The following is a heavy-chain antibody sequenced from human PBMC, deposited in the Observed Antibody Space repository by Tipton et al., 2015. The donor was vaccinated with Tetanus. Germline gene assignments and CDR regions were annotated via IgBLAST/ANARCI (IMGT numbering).Heavy chain of an antibody. CDR1: GGSVSSYY. CDR2: IYTDGRT. J-gene: IGHJ3*02. D-gene: IGHD3-10*01. Sequence: TLSLTCSVSGGSVSSYYWSWIRQAAGKGLEWIGRIYTDGRTNYDSSLEGRVTMSVDTSKNQVSLKLTSVTAADTAVYYCARDYYDALDMWGQGTLVTVPS. CDR3: ARDYYDALDM. V-gene: IGHV4-4*07.